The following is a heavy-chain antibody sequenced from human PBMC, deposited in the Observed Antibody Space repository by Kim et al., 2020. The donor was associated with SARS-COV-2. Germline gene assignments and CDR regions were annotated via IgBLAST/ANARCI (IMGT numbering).Heavy chain of an antibody. CDR2: ISWNSGSI. D-gene: IGHD6-13*01. CDR1: GFTFGDYA. CDR3: AKDISFSISWSGGMDV. V-gene: IGHV3-9*01. J-gene: IGHJ6*02. Sequence: SLRLSCAASGFTFGDYAMHCVRQAPGKGLEWVSGISWNSGSIGYADSVNGRFTITRDNAKNSLYLQMNSLRAEDTALYYCAKDISFSISWSGGMDVWGQGTTVTVAS.